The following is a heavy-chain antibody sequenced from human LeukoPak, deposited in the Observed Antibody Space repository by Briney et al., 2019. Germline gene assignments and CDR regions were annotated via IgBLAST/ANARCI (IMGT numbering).Heavy chain of an antibody. CDR3: ARAGVYSSSWYPYFDY. J-gene: IGHJ4*02. CDR1: GFTFSSYA. V-gene: IGHV3-30-3*01. D-gene: IGHD6-13*01. CDR2: ISYDGSNK. Sequence: GGSLRLSCAASGFTFSSYAMHWVRQAPGKGLEWVAVISYDGSNKYYADSVKGRFTISRDSSKNTLYLQMNSLRAEDTAVYYCARAGVYSSSWYPYFDYWGQGTLVTVSS.